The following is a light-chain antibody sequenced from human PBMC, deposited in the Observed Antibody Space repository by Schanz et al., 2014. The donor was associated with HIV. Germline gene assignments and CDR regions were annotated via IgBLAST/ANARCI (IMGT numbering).Light chain of an antibody. CDR3: HSYDHSLSGSSV. CDR1: SSNIGAGYD. Sequence: QSVLTQPPSASGTPGQRVTISCSGSSSNIGAGYDVHWYQQLPGTAPKLLIYGNNNRPSGIPDRFSGSKSGTSASLAISGLQSEDEADYYCHSYDHSLSGSSVFGTGTKLTVL. CDR2: GNN. J-gene: IGLJ1*01. V-gene: IGLV1-40*01.